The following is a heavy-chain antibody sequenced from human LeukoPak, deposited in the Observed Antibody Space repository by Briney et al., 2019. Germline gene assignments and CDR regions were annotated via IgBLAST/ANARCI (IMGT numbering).Heavy chain of an antibody. CDR2: ISYDGSNK. CDR1: GFTFSSYA. CDR3: ARGYNFGPIDY. J-gene: IGHJ4*02. D-gene: IGHD1-1*01. Sequence: GGSLRLSCAASGFTFSSYAMHWVRQAPGKGLEWEAVISYDGSNKYYADSVKGRFTISRDNSKNTLYLQMNSLRAEDTAVYYCARGYNFGPIDYWGQGTLVTVSS. V-gene: IGHV3-30*04.